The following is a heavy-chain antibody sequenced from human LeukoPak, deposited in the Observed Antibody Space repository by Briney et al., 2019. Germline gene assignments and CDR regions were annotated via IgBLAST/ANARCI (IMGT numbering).Heavy chain of an antibody. CDR2: ISSNGGST. Sequence: PGGSLRLSCEGSGFPFGTYWMAWVRQAPGKGLEYVSAISSNGGSTYYANSVKGRFTISRDNSKNTLYLQMGSLRAEDMAVYYFARDGQTGTTDNSPFWGQGTLVTVSS. V-gene: IGHV3-64*01. J-gene: IGHJ4*02. CDR3: ARDGQTGTTDNSPF. D-gene: IGHD1-7*01. CDR1: GFPFGTYW.